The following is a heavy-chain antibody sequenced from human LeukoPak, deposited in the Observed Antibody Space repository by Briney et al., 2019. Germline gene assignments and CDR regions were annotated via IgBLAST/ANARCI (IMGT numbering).Heavy chain of an antibody. CDR2: IYCGGST. V-gene: IGHV3-53*01. CDR1: WFTVSSNY. J-gene: IGHJ3*02. D-gene: IGHD3-22*01. Sequence: GALRISCAASWFTVSSNYMSWVRPAPGEGLGGGLVIYCGGSTYYADSVKGRFTISRDNSKNTLYLQMNSLRAEDTAVYYCARGLYDSSGYYHTGDAFDIWGQGTMVTVSS. CDR3: ARGLYDSSGYYHTGDAFDI.